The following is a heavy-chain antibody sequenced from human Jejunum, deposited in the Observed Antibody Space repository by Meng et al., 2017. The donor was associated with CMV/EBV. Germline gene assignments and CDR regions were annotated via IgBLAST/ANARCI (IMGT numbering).Heavy chain of an antibody. Sequence: QVQLQLVGAGLLKPSETLSLTCAVYGGSFSGYYGSWIRQPPGKGLEWIGEINHSRGTKYNPSLKSRVTISADTSKNQFSLKLTSVTAADTAVYYCARGNYDSSGYYLDYWGQGTLVTVSS. D-gene: IGHD3-22*01. CDR2: INHSRGT. J-gene: IGHJ4*02. CDR3: ARGNYDSSGYYLDY. V-gene: IGHV4-34*01. CDR1: GGSFSGYY.